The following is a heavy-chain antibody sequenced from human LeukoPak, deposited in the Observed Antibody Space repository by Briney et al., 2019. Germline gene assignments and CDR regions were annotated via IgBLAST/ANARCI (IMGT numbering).Heavy chain of an antibody. CDR2: MNPNSGNT. J-gene: IGHJ4*02. V-gene: IGHV1-8*01. CDR3: ARSHYAPGGPSDY. Sequence: GASVKVSCKASGHTFTSYDINWVRQATGQGLEWMGWMNPNSGNTGYAQKFQGRVTMTRNTSISTAYMELSSLRSEDTAVYYCARSHYAPGGPSDYWGQGTLVTVSS. CDR1: GHTFTSYD. D-gene: IGHD4-11*01.